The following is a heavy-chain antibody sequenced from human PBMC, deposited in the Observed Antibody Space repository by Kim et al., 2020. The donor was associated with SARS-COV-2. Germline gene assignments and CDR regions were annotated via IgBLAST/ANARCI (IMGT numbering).Heavy chain of an antibody. Sequence: SETLSHTCSVSGGSIRSGGKFWTWIRQHPAKGLEWIGYISYSGNSHYSPSLRSRVSISLQTSENQFSLELTSGTAADTAVYYCARGQPLDYWGQGILVTV. J-gene: IGHJ4*02. CDR2: ISYSGNS. V-gene: IGHV4-31*03. D-gene: IGHD2-2*01. CDR3: ARGQPLDY. CDR1: GGSIRSGGKF.